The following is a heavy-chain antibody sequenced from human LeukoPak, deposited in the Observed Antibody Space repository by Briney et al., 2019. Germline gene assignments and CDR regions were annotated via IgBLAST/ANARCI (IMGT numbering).Heavy chain of an antibody. CDR1: GFTFDDYA. V-gene: IGHV3-9*01. CDR3: AKGGVYSSSSEGFSY. CDR2: ISWNSGSI. Sequence: GRSLRLACAASGFTFDDYAMHWVRQAPGKGLEWVSGISWNSGSIGYADSMKGRFTISRDNAKNSLYLQMNSLRAEDTALYYCAKGGVYSSSSEGFSYWGQGTLVTVSS. J-gene: IGHJ4*02. D-gene: IGHD6-6*01.